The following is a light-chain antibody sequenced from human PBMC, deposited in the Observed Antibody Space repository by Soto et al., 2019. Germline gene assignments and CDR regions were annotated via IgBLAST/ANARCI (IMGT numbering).Light chain of an antibody. CDR2: AAS. V-gene: IGKV1-5*01. CDR3: QQYISYRA. CDR1: QSISSW. J-gene: IGKJ1*01. Sequence: DIQMTQSPSTLSASVGDRVTITCRASQSISSWLAWYQQKPGKAPKLLIYAASTLQSGVPSRFSGSGSGTDFTLTINGLQPDDFAIYYCQQYISYRAFGQGTKVDIK.